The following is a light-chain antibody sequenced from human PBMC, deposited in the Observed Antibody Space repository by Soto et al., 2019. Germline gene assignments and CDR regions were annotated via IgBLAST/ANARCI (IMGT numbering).Light chain of an antibody. J-gene: IGLJ2*01. CDR3: CSYAGSYTLL. V-gene: IGLV2-11*01. Sequence: SALTQPRSVSGSPGQSVTISCTGTSSDVGAYNYVSWFQQHPGKAPKLMMSDVSKRPSGVPDRFSGSKSGTTASLTISGLQAEDEADYYCCSYAGSYTLLFGGGTKVT. CDR1: SSDVGAYNY. CDR2: DVS.